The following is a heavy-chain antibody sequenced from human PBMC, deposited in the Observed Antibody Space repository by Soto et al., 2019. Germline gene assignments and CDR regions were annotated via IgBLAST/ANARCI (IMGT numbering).Heavy chain of an antibody. Sequence: EVQLVESGGGLVQPGMSLRLSCAASGFTFDDYAMHWVRQTPGKGLEWVSGVSWNSGSIGYADSVQGRFTISSDNAKNSLYLQLTSLRAEDTALYYCAKGSYSGYSGEIDYCVQGTLVTVSS. J-gene: IGHJ4*02. CDR2: VSWNSGSI. D-gene: IGHD5-12*01. CDR3: AKGSYSGYSGEIDY. V-gene: IGHV3-9*01. CDR1: GFTFDDYA.